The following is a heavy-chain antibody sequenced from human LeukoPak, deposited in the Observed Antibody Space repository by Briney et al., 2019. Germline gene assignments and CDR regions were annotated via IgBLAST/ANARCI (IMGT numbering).Heavy chain of an antibody. CDR3: ARTAILLWFGELDGQLILFPGWFDP. CDR2: INPNSGGT. J-gene: IGHJ5*02. V-gene: IGHV1-2*02. CDR1: GYTFTGYY. Sequence: VASVKVSCKASGYTFTGYYMHWVRQAPGQGLEWMGWINPNSGGTNYAQKLQGRVTMTRDTSISTAYMDLSRLRSDDTAVYYCARTAILLWFGELDGQLILFPGWFDPWGQGTLVTVSS. D-gene: IGHD3-10*01.